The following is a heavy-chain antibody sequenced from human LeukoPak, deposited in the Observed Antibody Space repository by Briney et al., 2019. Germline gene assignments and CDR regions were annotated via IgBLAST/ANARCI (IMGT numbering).Heavy chain of an antibody. CDR3: ARIGYNHYFDY. CDR1: GYTFTGYF. Sequence: GASVKVSCKASGYTFTGYFIHWVRQAPGQGLEWMGWINPKSGGTNYQQKFQDRVTMTRDTSITTAYMEMSRLRSDDTAVYYCARIGYNHYFDYWGQGTLVTVSS. V-gene: IGHV1-2*02. CDR2: INPKSGGT. J-gene: IGHJ4*02. D-gene: IGHD5-24*01.